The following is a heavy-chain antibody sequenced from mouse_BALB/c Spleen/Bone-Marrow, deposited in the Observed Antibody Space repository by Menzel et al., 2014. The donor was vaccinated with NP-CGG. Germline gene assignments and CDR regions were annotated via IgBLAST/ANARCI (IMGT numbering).Heavy chain of an antibody. J-gene: IGHJ3*01. CDR1: GYTFTSYY. V-gene: IGHV1S56*01. Sequence: VNVVESGPELVKPGASVKMSCKASGYTFTSYYIHWVKPRPGQGLEWIGWIYPGDGSTKYNEKFKGKTTLTADKSSSTAYMLLSSLTSEDSAIYFCARTDSSGSWFAYWGQGTLVTVSA. D-gene: IGHD3-2*01. CDR2: IYPGDGST. CDR3: ARTDSSGSWFAY.